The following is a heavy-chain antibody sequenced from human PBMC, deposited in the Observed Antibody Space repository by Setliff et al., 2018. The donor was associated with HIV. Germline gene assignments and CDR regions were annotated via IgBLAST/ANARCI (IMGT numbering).Heavy chain of an antibody. CDR3: ARQLSNSLDY. V-gene: IGHV1-2*02. Sequence: VASVKVSCKASGYTFTGCFIHWVRQAPGQGLEWMGWISPHNGETNILQRFKGRATMTRDTSINTAYMELSRLRSDDTAVYYCARQLSNSLDYWGQGTLVTVSS. J-gene: IGHJ4*02. D-gene: IGHD7-27*01. CDR2: ISPHNGET. CDR1: GYTFTGCF.